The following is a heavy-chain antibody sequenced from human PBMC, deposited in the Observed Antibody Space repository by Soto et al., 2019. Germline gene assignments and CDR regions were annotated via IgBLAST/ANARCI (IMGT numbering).Heavy chain of an antibody. J-gene: IGHJ4*02. D-gene: IGHD1-1*01. CDR1: GFAISRGYY. CDR2: IYPSVSS. Sequence: SETVSLTXSVSGFAISRGYYWSWVRQPPGKGLEWIGSIYPSVSSYHNPSLATRLRLSIDTSKNQFTLNLTSVTAADTALYFCAREKVGTTFFDNWGQGIQVTVSS. CDR3: AREKVGTTFFDN. V-gene: IGHV4-38-2*02.